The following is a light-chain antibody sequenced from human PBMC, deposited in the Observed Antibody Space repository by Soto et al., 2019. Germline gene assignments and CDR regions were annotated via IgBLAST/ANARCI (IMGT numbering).Light chain of an antibody. J-gene: IGLJ3*02. Sequence: QSALTQPPSASGTPGQSVTISCSGSRSNIGSNPVQWYQQFPGMAPKLLLYRNNQRPSGVPDRFSGSKSGTSASLAISGLQSEDEADYHCATWEDTLYGPVFGGGTKLTVL. CDR1: RSNIGSNP. V-gene: IGLV1-44*01. CDR2: RNN. CDR3: ATWEDTLYGPV.